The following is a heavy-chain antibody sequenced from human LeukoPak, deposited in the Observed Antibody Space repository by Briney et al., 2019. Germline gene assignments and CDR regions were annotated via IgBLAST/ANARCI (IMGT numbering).Heavy chain of an antibody. CDR3: VRGLQGPDY. CDR2: IDNDGSST. CDR1: GFTFNNYW. D-gene: IGHD2-15*01. J-gene: IGHJ4*02. V-gene: IGHV3-74*01. Sequence: TGGSLRLSCAASGFTFNNYWMHWVRQAPGKGLVWDARIDNDGSSTVYADSVKGRFTISRDNAKNTVYLQMNRLRGEDAALYYCVRGLQGPDYWGQGTLVIVSS.